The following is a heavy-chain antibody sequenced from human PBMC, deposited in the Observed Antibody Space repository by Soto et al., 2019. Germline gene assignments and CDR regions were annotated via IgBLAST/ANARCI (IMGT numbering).Heavy chain of an antibody. J-gene: IGHJ4*02. CDR3: ARGAEEVVPAAIAY. Sequence: SETLSLTCAVYGGSFSGYYWSWIRQPPGKGLEWIGEINHSGSTNYNPSLKSRVTISVDTSKNQFSLKLSSVTAADTAVYYCARGAEEVVPAAIAYWGQGTLVTVSS. D-gene: IGHD2-2*02. V-gene: IGHV4-34*01. CDR2: INHSGST. CDR1: GGSFSGYY.